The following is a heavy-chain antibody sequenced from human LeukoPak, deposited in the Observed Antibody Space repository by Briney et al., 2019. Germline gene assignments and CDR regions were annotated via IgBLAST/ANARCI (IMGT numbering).Heavy chain of an antibody. CDR1: GYSISSGYY. Sequence: SETLSLTCAVSGYSISSGYYWGWIRQPPGKGPEWIGSINHSGSTYYNPSLKSRVTISIDTSKNQFSLNLSSVTAADTAVYYCSRGGNFAFWGQGTLVTVSS. CDR2: INHSGST. V-gene: IGHV4-38-2*01. CDR3: SRGGNFAF. J-gene: IGHJ4*02.